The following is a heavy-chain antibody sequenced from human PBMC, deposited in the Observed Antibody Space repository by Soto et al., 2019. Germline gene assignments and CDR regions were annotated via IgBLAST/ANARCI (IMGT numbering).Heavy chain of an antibody. CDR3: ARDKIDYSYGYQYYYYMDV. CDR1: GFTFSSYA. V-gene: IGHV3-64*01. Sequence: GGSLRLSCAASGFTFSSYALHWVRQAPGKGLEYVSAISSNGGSTYYANSVKGRFTISRDNSKNTLYLQMGSLRAEDMAVYYCARDKIDYSYGYQYYYYMDVWGKGTTVTVSS. CDR2: ISSNGGST. J-gene: IGHJ6*03. D-gene: IGHD5-18*01.